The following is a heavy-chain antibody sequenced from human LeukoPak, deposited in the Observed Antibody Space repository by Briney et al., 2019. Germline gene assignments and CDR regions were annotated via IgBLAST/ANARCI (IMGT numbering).Heavy chain of an antibody. V-gene: IGHV3-48*03. CDR3: AREVKQWLVRGVFDY. CDR1: GFTFSSYE. J-gene: IGHJ4*02. D-gene: IGHD6-19*01. Sequence: TGGSLRLSCAASGFTFSSYEMNWVRQAPGKGLEWVSYISSSGSTIYYADSVEGRFTISRDNAKNSLYLQMNSLRAEDTAVYYCAREVKQWLVRGVFDYWGQGTLVTVSS. CDR2: ISSSGSTI.